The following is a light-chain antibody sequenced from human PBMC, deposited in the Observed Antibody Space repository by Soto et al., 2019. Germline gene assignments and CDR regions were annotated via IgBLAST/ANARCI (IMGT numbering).Light chain of an antibody. Sequence: EIVLTQSPATLSLSPGERATLSCRASQSVSSYLAWYQQKPDQAPRLLIYDASNRATGIPARFSGSGSGTDFTLTISSLEPEDFAVYYCQQRSNWPLYTFGQGTKLEIK. CDR2: DAS. CDR3: QQRSNWPLYT. CDR1: QSVSSY. J-gene: IGKJ2*01. V-gene: IGKV3-11*01.